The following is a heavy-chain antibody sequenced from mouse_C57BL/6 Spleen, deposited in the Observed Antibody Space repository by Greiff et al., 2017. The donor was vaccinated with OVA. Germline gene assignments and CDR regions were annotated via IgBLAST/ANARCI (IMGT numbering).Heavy chain of an antibody. Sequence: QVQLKQSGPGLVQPSQSLSITCTVSGFSLTSYGVHWVRQPPGKGLEWLGVIWSGGSTDYNAAFISRLSISKDNSKSQVFFKMNSLQADDTAIYYCAKTTVVGGYAMDYWGQGTSVTVSS. V-gene: IGHV2-4*01. CDR1: GFSLTSYG. D-gene: IGHD1-1*01. CDR2: IWSGGST. CDR3: AKTTVVGGYAMDY. J-gene: IGHJ4*01.